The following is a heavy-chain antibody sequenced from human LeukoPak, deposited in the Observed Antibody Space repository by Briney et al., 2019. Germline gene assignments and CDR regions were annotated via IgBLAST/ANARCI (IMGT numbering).Heavy chain of an antibody. CDR2: ISGSGGST. CDR1: GFRFNSYG. D-gene: IGHD6-19*01. CDR3: AKGVAGTFDAFDI. V-gene: IGHV3-23*01. J-gene: IGHJ3*02. Sequence: GGSLRLSCAASGFRFNSYGMSWVRLAPGKGLEWVSAISGSGGSTYYADSVKGRFTISRDNSKNTLYLQMNSLRAEDTAVYYCAKGVAGTFDAFDIWGQGTMVTVSS.